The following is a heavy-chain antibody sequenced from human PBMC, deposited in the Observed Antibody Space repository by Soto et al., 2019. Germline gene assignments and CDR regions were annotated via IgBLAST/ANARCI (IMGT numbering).Heavy chain of an antibody. CDR2: INSDGSST. V-gene: IGHV3-74*01. Sequence: HPGGSLRLSCAASGFTFSSYWMHWVRQAPGKGLVWVSRINSDGSSTSYADSVKGRFTISRDNAKNTLYLQMNSLRAEDTAVYYCARASYYYGSGSYTASYYYYYMDVWGKGTTVTVSS. CDR1: GFTFSSYW. D-gene: IGHD3-10*01. J-gene: IGHJ6*03. CDR3: ARASYYYGSGSYTASYYYYYMDV.